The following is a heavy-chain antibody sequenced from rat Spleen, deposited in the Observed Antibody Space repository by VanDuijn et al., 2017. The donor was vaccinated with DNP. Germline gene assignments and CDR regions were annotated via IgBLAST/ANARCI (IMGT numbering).Heavy chain of an antibody. CDR2: ISTGSGNT. J-gene: IGHJ2*01. CDR3: ARATHTTGIPFYFDY. Sequence: EVQLVESGGGLVQPGRSLKLSCAASGFTFSNYYMAWVRQAPTKGLEWVASISTGSGNTYYRDSVKGRFTISRDNAKNTQFFQMDSLRSEDTATYYCARATHTTGIPFYFDYWGKGVMVTVSS. CDR1: GFTFSNYY. D-gene: IGHD1-7*01. V-gene: IGHV5S13*01.